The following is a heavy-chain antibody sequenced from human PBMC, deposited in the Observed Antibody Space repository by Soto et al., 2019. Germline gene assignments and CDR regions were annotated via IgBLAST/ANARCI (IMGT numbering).Heavy chain of an antibody. CDR2: ISCSGGST. D-gene: IGHD6-19*01. J-gene: IGHJ4*02. V-gene: IGHV3-23*01. CDR3: AKGISSRTWLDPGLID. CDR1: GFTFSSYA. Sequence: GGSLRLSCAASGFTFSSYAMSWVRQAPGKGLEWVSAISCSGGSTYYADSVKGRFTISRDNSKNTLYLQMNSLRAEDTAVYYCAKGISSRTWLDPGLIDWGQGTLVTVSS.